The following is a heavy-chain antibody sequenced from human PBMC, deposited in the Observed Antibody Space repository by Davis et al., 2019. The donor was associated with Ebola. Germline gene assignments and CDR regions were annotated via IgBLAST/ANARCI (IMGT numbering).Heavy chain of an antibody. CDR3: ARASITYYYGSSGYCILDYFDY. D-gene: IGHD3-22*01. CDR2: IKQDGSEK. J-gene: IGHJ4*02. CDR1: GFTFSSYW. Sequence: GGSLRLSCAASGFTFSSYWMSWVRQAPGKGLEWVANIKQDGSEKYYVDSVKGRFTISRDNAKNSLYLQMNSLRAEDTAVYYCARASITYYYGSSGYCILDYFDYWGQGTLVTVSS. V-gene: IGHV3-7*03.